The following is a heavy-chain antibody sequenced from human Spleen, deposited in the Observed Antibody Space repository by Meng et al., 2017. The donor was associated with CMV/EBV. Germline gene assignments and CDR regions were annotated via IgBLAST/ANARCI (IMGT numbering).Heavy chain of an antibody. CDR3: ARGRVIFGVVITTYYYYGMDV. Sequence: SETLSLTCAVYGGSFSGYYWSWIRQPPGKGLEWIGEINHSGSTNYNPSLKSRVTISVDTSKNQFSLKLSSVTAADTAVYYCARGRVIFGVVITTYYYYGMDVWGQGTTVTVSS. J-gene: IGHJ6*02. D-gene: IGHD3-3*01. CDR2: INHSGST. CDR1: GGSFSGYY. V-gene: IGHV4-34*01.